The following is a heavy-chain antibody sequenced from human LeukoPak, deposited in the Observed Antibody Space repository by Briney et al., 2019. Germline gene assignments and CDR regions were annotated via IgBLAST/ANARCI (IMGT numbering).Heavy chain of an antibody. CDR2: INPGSGDT. CDR1: GYTFTGYF. Sequence: ASVKVPCKASGYTFTGYFMHWVRQAPGQGLEWMGRINPGSGDTKYAQKFQGRVTMARDTSISTAYMELSRLRSDDTAVYYCSRGVVVAADPTDVWGKGTTVTVSS. J-gene: IGHJ6*04. V-gene: IGHV1-2*06. D-gene: IGHD2-15*01. CDR3: SRGVVVAADPTDV.